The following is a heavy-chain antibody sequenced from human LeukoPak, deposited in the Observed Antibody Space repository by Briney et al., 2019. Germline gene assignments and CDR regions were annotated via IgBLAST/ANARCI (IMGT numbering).Heavy chain of an antibody. J-gene: IGHJ6*02. CDR3: AGVRPGRGMDV. D-gene: IGHD6-6*01. Sequence: ASVKASCKASGYAFTGYYMHWVRQAPEQGLELMGLINPNSGDTIYAQKFQGRVTMTRDTSISAAYMELSRLRSDDTAVYYCAGVRPGRGMDVWGQGTTVTVSS. CDR2: INPNSGDT. V-gene: IGHV1-2*02. CDR1: GYAFTGYY.